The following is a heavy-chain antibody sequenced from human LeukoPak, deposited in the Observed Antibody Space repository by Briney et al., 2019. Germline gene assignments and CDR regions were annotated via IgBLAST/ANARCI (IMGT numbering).Heavy chain of an antibody. D-gene: IGHD4-23*01. Sequence: GGSLRLSCAASGFTFSSYGMHWVRQAPGKGLEWVAVISYDGSNKYYADSVKGRFTISRDNSKNTLYLQMNSLRAEDTAVYYCARVNGGGNSYAFDIWGQGTMVTVSS. CDR1: GFTFSSYG. V-gene: IGHV3-30*03. CDR3: ARVNGGGNSYAFDI. J-gene: IGHJ3*02. CDR2: ISYDGSNK.